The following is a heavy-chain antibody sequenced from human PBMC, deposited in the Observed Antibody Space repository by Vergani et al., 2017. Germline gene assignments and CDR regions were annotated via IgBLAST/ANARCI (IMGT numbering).Heavy chain of an antibody. D-gene: IGHD6-6*01. Sequence: QVQLQQWGAGLLKPSETLSLTCAVYGGSFSGYYWSWIRQPPGKGLEWIGEINHSGSTNYNPSLKSRVTISVDTSKNQFSLKLSSVTAADTAVSYCARGRRYSSSSPIYYYYMDVWGKGTTVTVSS. V-gene: IGHV4-34*01. CDR3: ARGRRYSSSSPIYYYYMDV. CDR2: INHSGST. J-gene: IGHJ6*03. CDR1: GGSFSGYY.